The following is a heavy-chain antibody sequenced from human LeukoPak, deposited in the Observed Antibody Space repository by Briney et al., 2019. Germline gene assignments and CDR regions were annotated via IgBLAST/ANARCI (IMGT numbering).Heavy chain of an antibody. J-gene: IGHJ3*02. CDR2: ISSSGSTI. Sequence: GGSLRLSCAASGFTFSSYEMNWVRQAPGKGLEWVSYISSSGSTIYYADTVKGRFTISRDNAKNSLYLQMNSLRAEDTAVYYCARGGYCGGDCRDAFDIWGQGTMVTVSS. V-gene: IGHV3-48*03. CDR3: ARGGYCGGDCRDAFDI. CDR1: GFTFSSYE. D-gene: IGHD2-21*02.